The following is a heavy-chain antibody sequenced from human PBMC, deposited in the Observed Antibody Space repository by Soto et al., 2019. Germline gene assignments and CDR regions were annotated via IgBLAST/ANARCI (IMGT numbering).Heavy chain of an antibody. V-gene: IGHV3-23*01. Sequence: EVQLLESGGGFIHPGGSLRLSCAASGFSFSSFAMNWVRQAPGKGLEWVSIISGSADSTFYADSVKGRFTISRDNSKSTLSMQINSLRAEDTVVYYCAKTRGAMIYAISVYGMDVWGQGTTVTVSS. J-gene: IGHJ6*02. CDR1: GFSFSSFA. CDR2: ISGSADST. CDR3: AKTRGAMIYAISVYGMDV. D-gene: IGHD2-8*01.